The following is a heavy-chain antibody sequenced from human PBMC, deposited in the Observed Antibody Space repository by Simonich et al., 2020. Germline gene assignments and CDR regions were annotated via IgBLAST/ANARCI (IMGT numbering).Heavy chain of an antibody. CDR1: GGSISSYY. CDR3: ARGGLYFDY. CDR2: IYYSGST. D-gene: IGHD2-15*01. V-gene: IGHV4-59*01. J-gene: IGHJ4*02. Sequence: QVQLQESGPGLVKPSETLSLTCPVSGGSISSYYWSLLRQPPGKGLEWIGYIYYSGSTNYNPSLKSRVTISVDTSKNQFSLKLSSVTAADTAVYYCARGGLYFDYWGQGTLVTVSS.